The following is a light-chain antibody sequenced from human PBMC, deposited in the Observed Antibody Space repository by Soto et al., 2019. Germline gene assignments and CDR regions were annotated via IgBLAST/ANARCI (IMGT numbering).Light chain of an antibody. Sequence: DIQVTQSPSNLSASVGDKVTITCRASESLGGWLAWYQQKPGKAPKLLIYDASSLHSGVPSRFTGSGSGTEFTLTISSLQPDDFATYYCQQYNSFSTFGQGTKVDIK. J-gene: IGKJ1*01. CDR2: DAS. CDR1: ESLGGW. CDR3: QQYNSFST. V-gene: IGKV1-5*01.